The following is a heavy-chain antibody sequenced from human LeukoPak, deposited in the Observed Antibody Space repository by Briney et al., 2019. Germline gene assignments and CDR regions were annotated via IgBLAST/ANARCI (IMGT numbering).Heavy chain of an antibody. CDR2: ISWNSGVV. Sequence: PGGSLRLSCAASGFIFENYAMHWVRQAPGKGLEWVSGISWNSGVVGYMDSVKGRFTISRDNGKNSLYLQMSSLKVEDTALYYCAKIAVPIPGLYHIDVWGKGITGTVSS. CDR1: GFIFENYA. J-gene: IGHJ6*03. D-gene: IGHD2-2*02. V-gene: IGHV3-9*01. CDR3: AKIAVPIPGLYHIDV.